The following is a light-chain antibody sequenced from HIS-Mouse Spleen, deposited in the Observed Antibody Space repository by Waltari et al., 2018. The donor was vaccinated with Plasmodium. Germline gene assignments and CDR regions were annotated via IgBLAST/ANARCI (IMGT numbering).Light chain of an antibody. J-gene: IGLJ2*01. CDR2: QDS. V-gene: IGLV3-1*01. Sequence: SYELTQPPSVSVSPGQTASITCSGGKLGDKYACWYQQKPGQSPVLVIYQDSKRPSGSPERFTGSNSGNTATLTISGTQAMDEADYYCQAWDSSTAWVFGGGTKL. CDR3: QAWDSSTAWV. CDR1: KLGDKY.